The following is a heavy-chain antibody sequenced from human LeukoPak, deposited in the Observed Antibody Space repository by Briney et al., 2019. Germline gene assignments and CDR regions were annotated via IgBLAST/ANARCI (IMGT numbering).Heavy chain of an antibody. Sequence: SETLSLTCAVYGGSFSGYYWSWIRQPPGKGLEWIGEINHSGSTNYNPSLKSRVTISVDTSKNQFSLKLSSVTAADTAVYYCAARGPISRRVAAAGTWRYWYFDLWGRGTLVTVSS. CDR2: INHSGST. J-gene: IGHJ2*01. D-gene: IGHD6-13*01. V-gene: IGHV4-34*01. CDR1: GGSFSGYY. CDR3: AARGPISRRVAAAGTWRYWYFDL.